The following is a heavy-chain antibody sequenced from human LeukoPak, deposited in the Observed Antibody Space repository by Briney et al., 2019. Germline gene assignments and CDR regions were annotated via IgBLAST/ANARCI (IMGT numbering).Heavy chain of an antibody. CDR1: GGSFSGYY. Sequence: SETLSLTCAAYGGSFSGYYWSWIRQPPGKGLEWIGEINHSGSTNYNPSLKSRVTISVDTSKNQFSLKLSSVTAADTAVYYCAGRTCTNGVCYMYGFDYWGQGTLVTVSS. CDR2: INHSGST. D-gene: IGHD2-8*01. V-gene: IGHV4-34*01. J-gene: IGHJ4*02. CDR3: AGRTCTNGVCYMYGFDY.